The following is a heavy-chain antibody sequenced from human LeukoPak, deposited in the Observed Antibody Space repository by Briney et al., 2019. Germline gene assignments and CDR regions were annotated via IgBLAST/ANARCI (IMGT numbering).Heavy chain of an antibody. J-gene: IGHJ4*02. D-gene: IGHD4-11*01. CDR2: ISSGSTTR. CDR3: ARAQYSYYDY. CDR1: GFTFSSLE. V-gene: IGHV3-48*03. Sequence: PGGSLRLSCEASGFTFSSLEVNWVRQAPGKGLEWVSYISSGSTTRYYADSVKGRFTISRDNAKNSLYLQMNSLRAEDTAVYYCARAQYSYYDYWGQGTLVTVSS.